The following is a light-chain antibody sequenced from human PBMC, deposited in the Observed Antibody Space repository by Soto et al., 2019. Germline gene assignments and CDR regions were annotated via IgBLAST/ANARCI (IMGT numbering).Light chain of an antibody. V-gene: IGLV2-14*01. CDR3: SSYPDSSNYV. Sequence: QYALTQPASVSGYPGQSSTISCTGNSIDLATYNYVSWYQQQPGKAPKLMIYQVTNRPSGVSNRFSGSRSGNTASLTISGLQAEDEADYYCSSYPDSSNYVFGTGTKLPVL. CDR1: SIDLATYNY. J-gene: IGLJ1*01. CDR2: QVT.